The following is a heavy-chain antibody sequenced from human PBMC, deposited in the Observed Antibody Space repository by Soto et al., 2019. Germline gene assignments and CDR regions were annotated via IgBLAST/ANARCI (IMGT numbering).Heavy chain of an antibody. D-gene: IGHD2-15*01. CDR3: ARASVGPPGGGSWIMPFDF. V-gene: IGHV4-4*07. J-gene: IGHJ4*02. CDR2: IFPGGST. Sequence: QVQLQESGPGLVKPSETLSLTCSVSGGSISNYYWSWIRQSAVKGLEWIGRIFPGGSTNYNPSLKTRVTMSVDTSKNHFSLRLTSVTAADTALYYCARASVGPPGGGSWIMPFDFWGQGTRVTVSS. CDR1: GGSISNYY.